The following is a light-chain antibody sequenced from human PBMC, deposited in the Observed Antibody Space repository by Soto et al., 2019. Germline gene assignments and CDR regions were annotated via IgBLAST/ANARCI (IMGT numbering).Light chain of an antibody. Sequence: QSLLTQPTSASGSLGQSVTISCTGTRSDVGGYDYVSWYQQHPGKGPKVLIYEVNKRPSGVPDRFSGSKSGNTASLTVSGLQPEDEADYYCSSYVDTNSFIFGTGTKVTVL. CDR1: RSDVGGYDY. CDR2: EVN. J-gene: IGLJ1*01. V-gene: IGLV2-8*01. CDR3: SSYVDTNSFI.